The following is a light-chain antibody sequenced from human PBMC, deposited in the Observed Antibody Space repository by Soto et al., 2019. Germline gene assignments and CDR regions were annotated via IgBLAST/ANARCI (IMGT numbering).Light chain of an antibody. Sequence: IVLTQSPGTLSLSPGERATLSCRASQSVTSNYLAWYQQKPGQAPRLLIFGASIRDTGIPDRFSGSGSGTDFTLTISRLEPGDSAVYYCQQRSNWPLITFGQGTRLEIK. V-gene: IGKV3D-20*02. CDR1: QSVTSNY. CDR2: GAS. J-gene: IGKJ5*01. CDR3: QQRSNWPLIT.